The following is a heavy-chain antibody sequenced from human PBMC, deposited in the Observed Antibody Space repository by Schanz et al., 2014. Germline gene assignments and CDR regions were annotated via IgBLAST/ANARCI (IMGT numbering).Heavy chain of an antibody. Sequence: EVQLLESGGGLVEPGGSLRLSCAASGFTFSSYAMSWVRQAPGKGLEWVAAVSSRSDEIKYADSVRGRFTISRDNSKNTLYLQMNSLSAEDTDVYYCAKGRFGELSACDIRGQGTMVTVSS. CDR3: AKGRFGELSACDI. J-gene: IGHJ3*02. V-gene: IGHV3-23*05. D-gene: IGHD3-10*01. CDR2: VSSRSDEI. CDR1: GFTFSSYA.